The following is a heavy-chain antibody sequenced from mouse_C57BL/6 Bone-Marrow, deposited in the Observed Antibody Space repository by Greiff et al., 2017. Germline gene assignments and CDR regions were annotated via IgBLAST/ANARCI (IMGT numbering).Heavy chain of an antibody. CDR3: ARKKPRYSNSLYYYAMDY. CDR1: GYTFTDYY. Sequence: EVQLQQSGPELVKPGASVKISCKASGYTFTDYYMNWVKQSHGKSLEWIRDINPNNGGTSYNQKFKGKATLTVDKSSSTAYMELRSLTSEDSAVYYGARKKPRYSNSLYYYAMDYWGQGTSVTVSS. J-gene: IGHJ4*01. CDR2: INPNNGGT. V-gene: IGHV1-26*01. D-gene: IGHD2-5*01.